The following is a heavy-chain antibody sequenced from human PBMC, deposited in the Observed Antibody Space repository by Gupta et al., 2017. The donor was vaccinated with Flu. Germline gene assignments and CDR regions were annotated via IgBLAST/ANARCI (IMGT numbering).Heavy chain of an antibody. J-gene: IGHJ6*02. D-gene: IGHD3-22*01. V-gene: IGHV3-21*02. CDR1: GFSFSDYT. CDR3: ARDYDSTSYYGLDV. CDR2: INSDSVYI. Sequence: VQLVESGGGLVEPGGSLRLSCAASGFSFSDYTMRWVRQAPGKGLEWVSSINSDSVYIYYADSVRGRFTISRDNAEDSLSLQMNSLGAEDTAIYYCARDYDSTSYYGLDVWGQGTAVTVSS.